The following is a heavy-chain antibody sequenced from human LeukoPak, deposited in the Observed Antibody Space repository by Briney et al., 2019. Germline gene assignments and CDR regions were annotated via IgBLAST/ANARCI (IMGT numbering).Heavy chain of an antibody. D-gene: IGHD6-19*01. CDR3: ARDPCSSGWCGPDDGIDY. CDR2: ISSSSSYI. CDR1: GFTFSSYS. V-gene: IGHV3-21*01. J-gene: IGHJ4*02. Sequence: KPGGSLRLSCAASGFTFSSYSMNWVRQAPGKGLEWVSSISSSSSYIYYADSVKGRFTISRDNAKNSLYLQMNSLRAEDTAVYYCARDPCSSGWCGPDDGIDYWGQGTLVTVSS.